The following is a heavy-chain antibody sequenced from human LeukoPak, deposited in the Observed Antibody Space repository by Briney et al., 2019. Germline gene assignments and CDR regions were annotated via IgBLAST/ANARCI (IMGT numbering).Heavy chain of an antibody. CDR2: IKQDGSEK. V-gene: IGHV3-7*01. Sequence: RGSLRLSCAPSGFTLSSYWMSWVRQAPGKGLEWVANIKQDGSEKYYVDSVKGRFTISRDNAKNSLYLQMNSLRAEDTAVYYCAREGWIVVVPAAIYYFDYWGQGTLVTVSS. J-gene: IGHJ4*02. D-gene: IGHD2-2*01. CDR1: GFTLSSYW. CDR3: AREGWIVVVPAAIYYFDY.